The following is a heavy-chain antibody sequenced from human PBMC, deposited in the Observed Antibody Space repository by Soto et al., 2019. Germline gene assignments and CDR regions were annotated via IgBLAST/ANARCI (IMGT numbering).Heavy chain of an antibody. V-gene: IGHV3-30-3*01. CDR3: AKDGGVRGLNDAFDI. CDR1: GFTFSSYA. J-gene: IGHJ3*02. Sequence: PGGSLRLSCAASGFTFSSYAMYWVRQAPGKGLQWVAVISYDGSNKYYADSVKGRSTISRDNSKNTLYLQMNSLRAEDTAVFYCAKDGGVRGLNDAFDIWGQGTMVTVSS. CDR2: ISYDGSNK. D-gene: IGHD3-10*01.